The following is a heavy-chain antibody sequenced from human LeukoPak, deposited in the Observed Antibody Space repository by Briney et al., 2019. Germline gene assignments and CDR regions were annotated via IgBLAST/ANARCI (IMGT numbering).Heavy chain of an antibody. CDR3: ARGLSGYASSLGY. J-gene: IGHJ4*02. CDR1: GFTFSSYW. CDR2: INSDGSST. Sequence: GGSLRLSCAASGFTFSSYWMRWVGQAPGKGLVWVSRINSDGSSTSYADSVRGRFSISRDNAKNTLYLQMNSLRAEDTAVYYCARGLSGYASSLGYWGQGTLVTVSA. V-gene: IGHV3-74*01. D-gene: IGHD6-6*01.